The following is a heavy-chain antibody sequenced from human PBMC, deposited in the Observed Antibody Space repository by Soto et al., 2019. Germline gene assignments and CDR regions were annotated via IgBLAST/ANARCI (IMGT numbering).Heavy chain of an antibody. CDR3: ATWFHDTSVQDAFDI. CDR1: GYIFSDYY. J-gene: IGHJ3*02. V-gene: IGHV1-2*02. CDR2: INPKSGAT. D-gene: IGHD3-22*01. Sequence: ASVKVSGKASGYIFSDYYVHWVRQAPGQGLEWMGCINPKSGATTYVQKFQGRVTMARDTSIATAYMDLTSLRSDDTAVYYCATWFHDTSVQDAFDIWGQGTVVTVSS.